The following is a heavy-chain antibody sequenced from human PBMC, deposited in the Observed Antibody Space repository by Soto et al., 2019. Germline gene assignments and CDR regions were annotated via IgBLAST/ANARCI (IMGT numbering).Heavy chain of an antibody. CDR2: IKSKTDGGTT. D-gene: IGHD3-9*01. CDR1: GFTFSNAW. Sequence: PGWSLRLSCAASGFTFSNAWMSWVRQAPGKGLEWVGRIKSKTDGGTTDYAAPVKGRFTISRDDSKNTLYLQMNSLKTEDTAVYYCTTEAIAYDTFDPWGQGTLVTVS. J-gene: IGHJ5*02. CDR3: TTEAIAYDTFDP. V-gene: IGHV3-15*01.